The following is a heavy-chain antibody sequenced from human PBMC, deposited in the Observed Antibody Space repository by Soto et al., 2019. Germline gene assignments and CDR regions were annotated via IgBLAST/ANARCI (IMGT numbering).Heavy chain of an antibody. CDR1: GGSISSGDYY. CDR3: ARDNGIDYGDYRAYFDY. V-gene: IGHV4-30-4*01. Sequence: PSETLSLTCTVSGGSISSGDYYWSWIRQPPGKGLEWIGYIYYSGSTYYNPSLKSRVTISVGTSKNQFSLKLSSVTAADTAVYYCARDNGIDYGDYRAYFDYWGQGTLVTVSS. D-gene: IGHD4-17*01. CDR2: IYYSGST. J-gene: IGHJ4*02.